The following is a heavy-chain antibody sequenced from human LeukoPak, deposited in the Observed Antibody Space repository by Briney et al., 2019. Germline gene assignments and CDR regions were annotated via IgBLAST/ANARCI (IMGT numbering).Heavy chain of an antibody. CDR1: GGTFSSYT. Sequence: SCKASGGTFSSYTISRVRQAPGQGLEWVSVIYSGGSTYYADSVKGRFTISRDNAKNTLYLQMNSLRAEDTAVYYCARALTSWGTVFDYWGQGTLVTVSS. J-gene: IGHJ4*02. CDR3: ARALTSWGTVFDY. V-gene: IGHV3-53*01. D-gene: IGHD3-9*01. CDR2: IYSGGST.